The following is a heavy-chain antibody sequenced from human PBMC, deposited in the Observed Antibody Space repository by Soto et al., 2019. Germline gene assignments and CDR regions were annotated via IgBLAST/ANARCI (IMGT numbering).Heavy chain of an antibody. CDR2: IIAIFGTA. D-gene: IGHD3-16*02. CDR1: GGTFSSYA. Sequence: QVQLVQSGAEVKKPGSSVKVACKASGGTFSSYAISWVRQAPGQGLEWMGGIIAIFGTANYAQKFQGRVTITADESTSTAYMELSSLRSEDTGVYYCAREGTTYYDYVWVSYRDYYFDFWGQGTLVTVSS. V-gene: IGHV1-69*01. J-gene: IGHJ4*02. CDR3: AREGTTYYDYVWVSYRDYYFDF.